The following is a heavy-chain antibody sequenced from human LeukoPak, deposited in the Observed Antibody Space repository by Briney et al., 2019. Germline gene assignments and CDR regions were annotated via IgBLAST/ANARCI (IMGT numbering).Heavy chain of an antibody. Sequence: GGSLRLSCAASGFTFSNAWMSWVRQAPGKGLEWVGRIKSKTDGGTTDYAAPVKGRFTISRDESKNTLYLQMNSLKTEDTAVYYCTLTRTRCSGGSCYHWFDPWGQGTLVTVSS. D-gene: IGHD2-15*01. CDR3: TLTRTRCSGGSCYHWFDP. CDR1: GFTFSNAW. V-gene: IGHV3-15*01. J-gene: IGHJ5*02. CDR2: IKSKTDGGTT.